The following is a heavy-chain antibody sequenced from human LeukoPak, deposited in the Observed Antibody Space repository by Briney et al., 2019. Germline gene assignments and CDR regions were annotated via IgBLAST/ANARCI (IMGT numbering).Heavy chain of an antibody. J-gene: IGHJ4*02. V-gene: IGHV3-23*01. CDR3: AKAPGPAAVGGFDY. CDR1: GFTFSSYA. Sequence: AGGSLRLSCAASGFTFSSYAMSWVSQAPGKGLEWVSAISGSGDSTYYADSVKGRFTISRDNSKNTLYLQMNSLRVEDTAVYYCAKAPGPAAVGGFDYWGQGTLVTVSS. CDR2: ISGSGDST. D-gene: IGHD2-2*01.